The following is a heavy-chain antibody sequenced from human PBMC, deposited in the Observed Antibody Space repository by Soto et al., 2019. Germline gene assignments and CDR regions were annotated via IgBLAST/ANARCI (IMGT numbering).Heavy chain of an antibody. D-gene: IGHD7-27*01. Sequence: QVQLVESGGGLVKPGGSLRLSCAASGFTFSDYYMSWIRQAPGKGLEWLSHISGSNTYTDYADSVKGRFTISRDNAKNSLYLQMNSLRADDTAVYYCARSMKTGKNFDYWGQGTLVTVSS. CDR3: ARSMKTGKNFDY. V-gene: IGHV3-11*05. CDR2: ISGSNTYT. J-gene: IGHJ4*02. CDR1: GFTFSDYY.